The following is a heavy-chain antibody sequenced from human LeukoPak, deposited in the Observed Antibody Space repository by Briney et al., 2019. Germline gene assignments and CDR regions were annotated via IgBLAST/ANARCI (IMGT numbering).Heavy chain of an antibody. J-gene: IGHJ4*02. Sequence: SETLSLTCIVSGGSISSYYWSWIRQPPGKGLEWIGYIYYSGSTNYNPSLKSRVTISVDTSKNQFSLKLSSVTAADTAVYYCARQMSSGWYYFDYWGQGTLVTVSS. CDR2: IYYSGST. CDR3: ARQMSSGWYYFDY. V-gene: IGHV4-59*01. D-gene: IGHD6-19*01. CDR1: GGSISSYY.